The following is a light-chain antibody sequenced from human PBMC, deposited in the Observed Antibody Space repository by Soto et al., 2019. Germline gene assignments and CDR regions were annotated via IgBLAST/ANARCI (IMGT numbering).Light chain of an antibody. CDR3: LQHNRYPRT. Sequence: DIQLTQSPSSLSASVGDRVTITCRASQGIRNDLGWYQQKPGKAPKRLIYAASILKSAVPSRFSGSGYGTESALTINSLQTEDFATYYCLQHNRYPRTFGQGTKVEI. V-gene: IGKV1-17*01. J-gene: IGKJ1*01. CDR1: QGIRND. CDR2: AAS.